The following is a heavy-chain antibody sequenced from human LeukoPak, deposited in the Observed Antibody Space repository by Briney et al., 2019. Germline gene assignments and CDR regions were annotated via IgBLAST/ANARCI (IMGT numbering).Heavy chain of an antibody. Sequence: SETLSLTCTVSGGSISSSSYYWGWIRQPPGKGLEWIGSIYYSGSTYHNPSLKSRVTISVDTSKNQFSLKLSSVTAADTAVYYCARVTMVRGVSYNWFDPWGQGTLVTVSS. D-gene: IGHD3-10*01. V-gene: IGHV4-39*01. CDR1: GGSISSSSYY. CDR2: IYYSGST. CDR3: ARVTMVRGVSYNWFDP. J-gene: IGHJ5*02.